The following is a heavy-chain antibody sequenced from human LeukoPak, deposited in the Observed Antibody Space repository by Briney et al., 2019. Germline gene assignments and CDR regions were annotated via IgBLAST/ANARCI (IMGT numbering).Heavy chain of an antibody. CDR2: IFHSGST. CDR1: GGSISRSDW. CDR3: ARYGGNAHDY. D-gene: IGHD4-23*01. J-gene: IGHJ4*02. V-gene: IGHV4-4*02. Sequence: SGTLSLTCAVSGGSISRSDWWSWVRQSPGKGLEWIGEIFHSGSTKYNPSLKSRVTISVDKSKNQFSLKLSSVTAADTAVYYCARYGGNAHDYWGQGTLVTVSS.